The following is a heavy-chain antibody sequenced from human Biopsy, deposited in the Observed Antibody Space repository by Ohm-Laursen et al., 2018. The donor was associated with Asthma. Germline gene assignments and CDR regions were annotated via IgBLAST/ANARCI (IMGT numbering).Heavy chain of an antibody. CDR2: SDHRGNT. D-gene: IGHD3-3*01. J-gene: IGHJ6*02. CDR3: ARGPEWSGLDI. CDR1: GGSISSSSYY. V-gene: IGHV4-39*02. Sequence: SETLSLTCTVSGGSISSSSYYWGWIRQPPGKGLEWIGESDHRGNTNINPTLKSRVTISKDKSANEFSLKMRSVTAADTAIYYCARGPEWSGLDIWGQGTTVTVSS.